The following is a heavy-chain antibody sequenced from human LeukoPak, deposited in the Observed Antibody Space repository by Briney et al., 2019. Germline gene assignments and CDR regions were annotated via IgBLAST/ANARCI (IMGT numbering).Heavy chain of an antibody. V-gene: IGHV3-23*01. Sequence: GGSLRLSCAASGFTFSSLTMTWVRQAPGKGLQWVSAISNSGGSTYYADSVKGRFTISRDNSKNTLYLQMNSLRAEDTAVYYCATEGQYYDSSGYPTWTFDSWGQGTLVTVSS. CDR3: ATEGQYYDSSGYPTWTFDS. J-gene: IGHJ4*02. D-gene: IGHD3-22*01. CDR2: ISNSGGST. CDR1: GFTFSSLT.